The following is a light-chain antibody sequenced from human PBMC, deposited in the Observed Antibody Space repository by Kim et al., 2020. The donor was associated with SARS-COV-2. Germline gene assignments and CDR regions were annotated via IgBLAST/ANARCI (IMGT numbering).Light chain of an antibody. CDR3: QQYDSAPQT. J-gene: IGKJ1*01. Sequence: DIQMTQSPSSLSASVGDRVTITCRASHDITTYLAWFQQRPGNPPKLLIHAASILQSGVSARFSGSGSGTDFTLTISVLHPEDASTYYCQQYDSAPQTFGQGTKVDIK. V-gene: IGKV1-27*01. CDR2: AAS. CDR1: HDITTY.